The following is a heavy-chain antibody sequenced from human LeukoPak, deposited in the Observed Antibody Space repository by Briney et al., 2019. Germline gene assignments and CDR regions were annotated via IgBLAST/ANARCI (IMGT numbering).Heavy chain of an antibody. J-gene: IGHJ4*02. CDR3: ARKFRELWFGELWAFDY. CDR2: INWNGGST. CDR1: GFTFSSYE. Sequence: PGGSLRLSCAASGFTFSSYEMNWVRQAPGKGLEWVSGINWNGGSTGYADSVKGRFTISRDNAKNSLYLQMNSLRAEDTALYYCARKFRELWFGELWAFDYWGQGTLVTVSS. D-gene: IGHD3-10*01. V-gene: IGHV3-20*04.